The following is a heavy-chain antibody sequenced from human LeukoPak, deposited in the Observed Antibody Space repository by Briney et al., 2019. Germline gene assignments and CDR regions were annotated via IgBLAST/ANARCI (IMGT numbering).Heavy chain of an antibody. CDR3: TTDADYYGSGSVDV. D-gene: IGHD3-10*01. Sequence: PGGSLRLSCAASGFTFSNAWMSWVRQAPGKGLEWVGRIKSKTDGGTTVYAAPVKGRFTISRDDSKNTLYLQMNSLKTEDTAVYYCTTDADYYGSGSVDVWGKGTTVTVSS. J-gene: IGHJ6*04. CDR2: IKSKTDGGTT. CDR1: GFTFSNAW. V-gene: IGHV3-15*01.